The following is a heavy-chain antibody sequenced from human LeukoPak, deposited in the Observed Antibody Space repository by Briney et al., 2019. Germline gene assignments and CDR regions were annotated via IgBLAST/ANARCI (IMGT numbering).Heavy chain of an antibody. CDR2: IKQDGSEK. CDR1: GFAFSSYW. CDR3: ARGQLSLGGGLSI. V-gene: IGHV3-7*01. J-gene: IGHJ3*02. D-gene: IGHD3-16*01. Sequence: GGSLRPSCAASGFAFSSYWMSWVRQAPGKGLEWVANIKQDGSEKYYVDSVKGRFTISRDNAKNSLYLQMNSLRAEDTAVYYCARGQLSLGGGLSIWGQGTMVTVSS.